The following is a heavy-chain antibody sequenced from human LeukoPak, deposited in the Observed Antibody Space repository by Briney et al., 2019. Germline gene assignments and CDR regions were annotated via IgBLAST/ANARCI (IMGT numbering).Heavy chain of an antibody. CDR3: ARDLRGYSNYYYFDY. Sequence: GASVKVSCKASGYTFTSYYMHWVRQAPGQGLEWMGIINPSGGSTSYAQKFQGRVTMTRDTSTSTDYMELSSLRPEDTAVYYCARDLRGYSNYYYFDYWGQGTLVTVSS. V-gene: IGHV1-46*01. J-gene: IGHJ4*02. CDR2: INPSGGST. D-gene: IGHD4-11*01. CDR1: GYTFTSYY.